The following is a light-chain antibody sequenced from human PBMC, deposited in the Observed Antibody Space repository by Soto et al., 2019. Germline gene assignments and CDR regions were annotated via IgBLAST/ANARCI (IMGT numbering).Light chain of an antibody. CDR3: SSYTSSSTYV. V-gene: IGLV2-14*01. CDR2: EVS. CDR1: SGDVGGYNY. Sequence: QSALTQPASVSVSPGQSITISCTGTSGDVGGYNYVSWYQQHPGKAPKLMIYEVSNRPSGVSNRFSGSKSGNTASLTISGLQAEDEADFYCSSYTSSSTYVFGTGTKVTVL. J-gene: IGLJ1*01.